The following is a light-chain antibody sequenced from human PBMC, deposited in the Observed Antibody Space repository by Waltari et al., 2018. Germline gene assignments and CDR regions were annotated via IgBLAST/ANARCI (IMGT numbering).Light chain of an antibody. Sequence: DIQMTQSPSSLSASVGDTVTITCRASQGVRYYLNWFQQKPGKAPKLLISAASGLGNGVPSRFSGSGSGTDFTLTISSLQPEDFAVYYCLQHNSYPYSFGQGTKVEIK. J-gene: IGKJ2*03. CDR3: LQHNSYPYS. V-gene: IGKV1-17*01. CDR2: AAS. CDR1: QGVRYY.